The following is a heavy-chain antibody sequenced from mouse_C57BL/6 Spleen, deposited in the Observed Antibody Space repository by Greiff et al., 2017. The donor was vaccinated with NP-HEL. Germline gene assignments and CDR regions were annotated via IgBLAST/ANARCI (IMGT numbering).Heavy chain of an antibody. Sequence: VQLQQSGAELVKPGASVKLSCTASGFTITDYYMPWVKQRTEQGLEWIGRIDPEDGETKYAPKFQGKATITADTSSNTAYLQLSSLTSEDTVVYYCARDDGSSYGYFDVWGTGTTVTVSS. D-gene: IGHD1-1*01. V-gene: IGHV14-2*01. J-gene: IGHJ1*03. CDR2: IDPEDGET. CDR3: ARDDGSSYGYFDV. CDR1: GFTITDYY.